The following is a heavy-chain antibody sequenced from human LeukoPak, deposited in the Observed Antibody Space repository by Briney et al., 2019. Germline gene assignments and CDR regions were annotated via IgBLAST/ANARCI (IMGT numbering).Heavy chain of an antibody. V-gene: IGHV3-11*01. CDR2: ISSSGSAT. CDR1: GFTFSDYY. Sequence: GGSLRLSCAASGFTFSDYYMSWIRQAPGKGLEWVSHISSSGSATYFADSVKGRFTISRDNAKSSLFLQMSSLRAEDTAVYYCARRTAPPDYWGQGTLVTVSS. D-gene: IGHD6-25*01. J-gene: IGHJ4*02. CDR3: ARRTAPPDY.